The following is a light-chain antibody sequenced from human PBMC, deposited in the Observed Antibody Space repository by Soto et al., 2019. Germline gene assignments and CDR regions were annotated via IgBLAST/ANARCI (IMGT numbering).Light chain of an antibody. CDR3: SSHGGANNFYV. CDR2: EVT. V-gene: IGLV2-8*01. CDR1: SSDIGAYNY. J-gene: IGLJ1*01. Sequence: QSVLTQPPSASGSPGQSVTISCTGTSSDIGAYNYVSWYQQHPGKVPTLIIHEVTKRPSGVPDRFSASKSGNTASLTVSGLQAEDAADYYCSSHGGANNFYVFGTGTKVTVL.